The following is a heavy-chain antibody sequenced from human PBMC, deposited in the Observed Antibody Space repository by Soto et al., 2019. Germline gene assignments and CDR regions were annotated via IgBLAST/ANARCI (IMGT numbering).Heavy chain of an antibody. J-gene: IGHJ4*02. CDR1: GYTFTSYG. Sequence: QVQLVQSGAEVKKPGASVKVSCKASGYTFTSYGISWVRHAPGQGLEWMGWISAYNGNTNYTQKLQGRVTMTTDSSTSTAYMELRSLRSDDTAVYYCARVRSAYYYGSGTESDYWGQGTLVTVSS. CDR3: ARVRSAYYYGSGTESDY. D-gene: IGHD3-10*01. V-gene: IGHV1-18*01. CDR2: ISAYNGNT.